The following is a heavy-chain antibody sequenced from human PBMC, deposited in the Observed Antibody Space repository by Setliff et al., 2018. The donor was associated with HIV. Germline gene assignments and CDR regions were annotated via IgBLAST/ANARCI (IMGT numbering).Heavy chain of an antibody. CDR3: ARVETTVTSRLDY. Sequence: SETLSLTCVVSGFSIKNDNWWNWVRQTPGKGLERIGQIFHDGTVTYKPSLESRVTILMDILKNQISLNVTSVTAADTATYYCARVETTVTSRLDYWGQGTLVTVSS. CDR2: IFHDGTV. D-gene: IGHD4-17*01. V-gene: IGHV4-4*02. CDR1: GFSIKNDNW. J-gene: IGHJ4*02.